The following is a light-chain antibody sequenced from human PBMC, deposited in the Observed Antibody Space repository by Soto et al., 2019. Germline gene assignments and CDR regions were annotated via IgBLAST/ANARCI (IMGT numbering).Light chain of an antibody. CDR2: AAS. V-gene: IGKV1-9*01. J-gene: IGKJ5*01. CDR3: QHLKSYPAIT. CDR1: QGISSY. Sequence: QLTQSPSSLSASVGDRVTITCRASQGISSYLAWYQQKPGKAPKLLIYAASTLQSGVPSRFSGSGSRLDFSLTIISLHPEDFAIHYCQHLKSYPAITFVLVVRLAIK.